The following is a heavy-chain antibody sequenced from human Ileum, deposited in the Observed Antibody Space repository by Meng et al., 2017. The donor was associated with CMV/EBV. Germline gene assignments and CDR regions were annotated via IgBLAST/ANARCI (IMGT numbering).Heavy chain of an antibody. CDR2: VFRGGGT. D-gene: IGHD6-13*01. Sequence: GESLKISCVVSGFTVSSGYMTWVRQAPGKGLEWVSAVFRGGGTTYADSVKGRFTVSSDNSKNTVFLQMNSLRAEDSAVYYCASSEYSNMLDYWGQGTLVTVSS. V-gene: IGHV3-66*01. CDR1: GFTVSSGY. J-gene: IGHJ4*02. CDR3: ASSEYSNMLDY.